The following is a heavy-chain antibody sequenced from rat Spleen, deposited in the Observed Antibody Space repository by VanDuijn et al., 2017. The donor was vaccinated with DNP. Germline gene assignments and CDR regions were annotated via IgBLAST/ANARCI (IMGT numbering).Heavy chain of an antibody. CDR3: AGRPPPTRGPFDY. D-gene: IGHD1-4*01. Sequence: EVLLVESDGGLVQPGRSMKLSCAASGFTFSNYYMAWVRQAPTKGLEWVASISTGGGNTYYRDSVKGRFTISRDNAKSTLYLQMNSLRSEDTATYYCAGRPPPTRGPFDYWGQGIMVTVSS. J-gene: IGHJ2*01. CDR2: ISTGGGNT. V-gene: IGHV5-25*01. CDR1: GFTFSNYY.